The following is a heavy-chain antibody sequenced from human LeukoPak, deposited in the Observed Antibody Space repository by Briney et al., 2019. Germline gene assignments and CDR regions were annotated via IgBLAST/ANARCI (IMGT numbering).Heavy chain of an antibody. Sequence: SETLSLTCTVSGGSVSTSDYYWGWIRQSPVKGLEWIGDVFYTGKTNYNPSLRGRATISIDTSKNQFSLKLSSVTAADTAVYYCVRCSVVVVAERPWVRWFDPWGQGTLVTVSS. CDR1: GGSVSTSDYY. V-gene: IGHV4-39*07. CDR2: VFYTGKT. CDR3: VRCSVVVVAERPWVRWFDP. D-gene: IGHD2-15*01. J-gene: IGHJ5*02.